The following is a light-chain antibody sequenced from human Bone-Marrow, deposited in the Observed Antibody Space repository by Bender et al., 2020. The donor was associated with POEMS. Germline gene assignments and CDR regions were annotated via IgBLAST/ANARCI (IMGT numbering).Light chain of an antibody. CDR3: TSYAGRNTYV. CDR2: EVT. J-gene: IGLJ1*01. Sequence: QSALTQPPSASGSPGQSVTISCTGTSSDVGRYDYVSWYQQPPGKAPKLMIYEVTKRPSGVPDRFSGSKSGNTASLTVSRLQTDDEADYYCTSYAGRNTYVFGSGTKVTVL. V-gene: IGLV2-8*01. CDR1: SSDVGRYDY.